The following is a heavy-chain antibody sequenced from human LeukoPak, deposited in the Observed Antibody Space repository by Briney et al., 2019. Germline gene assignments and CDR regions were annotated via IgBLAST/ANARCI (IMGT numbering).Heavy chain of an antibody. D-gene: IGHD3-10*02. Sequence: GGSLRLSCAASGFTFSSYGMSWVRQAPGKGLEWVSGISSTGTPYYADSVKGRFTISRDNAKNSLYLQMNSLRAEDTAVYYCAELGITMIGGVWGKGTTVTISS. CDR1: GFTFSSYG. CDR3: AELGITMIGGV. V-gene: IGHV3-23*01. CDR2: ISSTGTP. J-gene: IGHJ6*04.